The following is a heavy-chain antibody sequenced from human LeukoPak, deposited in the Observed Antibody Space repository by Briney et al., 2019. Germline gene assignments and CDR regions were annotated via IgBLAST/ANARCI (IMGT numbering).Heavy chain of an antibody. Sequence: ASVKVSCKASGYTFTGYYMHWVRQAPGQGLEWMGWINPNSGGTNYAQKFQGRVTMTRDTSISTAYMELSRLRSDDTAVYYCARGGPGWYQLPRASLDYWGQGTLVTVSS. CDR1: GYTFTGYY. V-gene: IGHV1-2*02. J-gene: IGHJ4*02. CDR2: INPNSGGT. CDR3: ARGGPGWYQLPRASLDY. D-gene: IGHD2-2*01.